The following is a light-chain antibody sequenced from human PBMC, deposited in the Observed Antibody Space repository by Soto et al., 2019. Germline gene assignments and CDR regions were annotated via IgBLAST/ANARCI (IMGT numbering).Light chain of an antibody. Sequence: QSVLTQPTSVSGAPGQRVTISCTGSSSNIGAGYDVHWYQQLPGTAPKLLIFGNNNRPSGVPDRFSGSKSGTSASLAITGLQADDEADYYCQSYDSSLSAVVFGGGTKVTVL. CDR2: GNN. J-gene: IGLJ2*01. V-gene: IGLV1-40*01. CDR1: SSNIGAGYD. CDR3: QSYDSSLSAVV.